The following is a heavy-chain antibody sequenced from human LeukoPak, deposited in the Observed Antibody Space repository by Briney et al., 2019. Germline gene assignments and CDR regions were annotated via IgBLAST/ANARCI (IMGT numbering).Heavy chain of an antibody. CDR1: GFTFSSYA. CDR3: AKAYPQLDY. D-gene: IGHD3-10*01. J-gene: IGHJ4*02. CDR2: ISGSGGTT. Sequence: GGSLRLSCAASGFTFSSYAMSWVRQAPGKGLEWVSGISGSGGTTYYADSVKGRLTISRDNAKNTLYLQMNSLRAEDTAVYYCAKAYPQLDYWGQGTLVTVSS. V-gene: IGHV3-23*01.